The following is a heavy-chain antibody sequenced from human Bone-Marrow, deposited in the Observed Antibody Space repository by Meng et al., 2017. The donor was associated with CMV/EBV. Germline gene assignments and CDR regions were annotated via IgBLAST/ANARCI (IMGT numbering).Heavy chain of an antibody. Sequence: GESLKISCAASGFLFTDYWMHWVRQAPGKGLVWVSRISGNGRTTNYADSVKGRFLISRDNTKNTVYLQMNSLRIEDTAVYYCARAQGYYLALPPTYWGQGTLVTVSS. D-gene: IGHD3-22*01. J-gene: IGHJ4*02. CDR1: GFLFTDYW. CDR2: ISGNGRTT. CDR3: ARAQGYYLALPPTY. V-gene: IGHV3-74*01.